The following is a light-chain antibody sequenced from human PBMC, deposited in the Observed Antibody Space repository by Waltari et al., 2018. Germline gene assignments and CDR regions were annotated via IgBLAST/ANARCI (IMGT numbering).Light chain of an antibody. CDR2: VNS. V-gene: IGLV1-40*01. CDR1: SSTIGAGYD. CDR3: QSYDSSLSGSV. J-gene: IGLJ3*02. Sequence: QSGLTQPPSVSGAAGQRVTISCTGSSSTIGAGYDVHWYQLLPGTAPKLLSYVNSNRPSGVPVRFPGSKSGTSASLAISGLQAEDESDYYCQSYDSSLSGSVFGGGTKLTVL.